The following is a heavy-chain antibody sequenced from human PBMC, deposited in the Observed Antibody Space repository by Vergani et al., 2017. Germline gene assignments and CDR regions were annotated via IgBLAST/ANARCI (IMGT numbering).Heavy chain of an antibody. D-gene: IGHD5-18*01. CDR1: GGSFSGYY. V-gene: IGHV4-34*01. Sequence: QVQLQQWGAGLLKPSETLSLTCAVYGGSFSGYYWSWIRQPPGKGLEWIGEINHSGSTNYNPSLKSRVTISVDTSKNQFSLKLSSVTAADTAVYYCARRREARGYLRAYYYYMDVWGKGTTVTVSS. J-gene: IGHJ6*03. CDR3: ARRREARGYLRAYYYYMDV. CDR2: INHSGST.